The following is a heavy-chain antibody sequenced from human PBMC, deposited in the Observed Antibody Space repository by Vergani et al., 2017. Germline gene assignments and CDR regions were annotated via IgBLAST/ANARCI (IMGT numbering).Heavy chain of an antibody. CDR3: ARWLTTGTGYAFDI. J-gene: IGHJ3*02. V-gene: IGHV4-30-2*01. CDR1: GGSISSGGYS. CDR2: IYHSGST. Sequence: QLQLQESGSGLVKPSQTLSLTCAVSGGSISSGGYSWSWIRQPPGKGLEWIGYIYHSGSTNSNPSLKSRVTISVDKSKNQFSLKLSSVTAADTAVYYCARWLTTGTGYAFDIWGQGTMVTVSS. D-gene: IGHD1-1*01.